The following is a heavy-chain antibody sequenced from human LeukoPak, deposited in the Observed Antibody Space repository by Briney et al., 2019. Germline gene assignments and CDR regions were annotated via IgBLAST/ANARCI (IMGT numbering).Heavy chain of an antibody. CDR2: VSYTGST. V-gene: IGHV4-59*01. CDR3: AREGASWSAFDD. CDR1: GGSMSDSY. D-gene: IGHD6-13*01. Sequence: SETLSLTCNVSGGSMSDSYWTWIRQSPGKGLEWIGYVSYTGSTSYNPSLKSRIIISLDTSKDLFSLKVISVTAAYTAVYYCAREGASWSAFDDWGQGALVTVSS. J-gene: IGHJ4*02.